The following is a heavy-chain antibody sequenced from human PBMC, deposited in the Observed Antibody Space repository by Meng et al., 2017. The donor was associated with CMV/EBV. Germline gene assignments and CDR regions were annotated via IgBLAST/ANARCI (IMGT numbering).Heavy chain of an antibody. J-gene: IGHJ5*02. CDR1: RYRLTRHY. CDR3: AREEGIAARSDWFDP. D-gene: IGHD6-6*01. V-gene: IGHV1-46*01. Sequence: GVVGKTPGASVKGSCTASRYRLTRHYMPWVRPATEQVLEWMGLINPSGGSTSYAQKFQGRVTMTRDTSTSTVYMELSSRRSEDTAVYYCAREEGIAARSDWFDPWGQGTLVTVSS. CDR2: INPSGGST.